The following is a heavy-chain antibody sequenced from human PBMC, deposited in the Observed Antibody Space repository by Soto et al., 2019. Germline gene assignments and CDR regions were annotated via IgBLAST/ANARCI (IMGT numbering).Heavy chain of an antibody. CDR1: GYAFTSYD. J-gene: IGHJ4*02. CDR3: SKSLGGGNVNFYY. V-gene: IGHV1-8*01. CDR2: MNPNSGDT. Sequence: QVQLVQSGAEVKKPGASVKVSCKASGYAFTSYDINWVRQATGQGLEWMGWMNPNSGDTGYVEKFQGRVTMTWYTSITTAYRELSSLRSEDTAVYFCSKSLGGGNVNFYYEGQGGLDTVSS. D-gene: IGHD2-15*01.